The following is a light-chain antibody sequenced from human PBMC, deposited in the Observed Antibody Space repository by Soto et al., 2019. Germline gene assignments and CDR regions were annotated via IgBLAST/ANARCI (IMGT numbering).Light chain of an antibody. V-gene: IGKV3-20*01. CDR1: QSISSSY. CDR2: GAA. Sequence: EIVLTQSPGTLCLSPGERATLSCRASQSISSSYLAWYQQKPGQAPRLLIYGAASRATGIADRFSGSGSGTDFTLTISRLEPEDFAVYYCQQYGSPITFGQGTRLEI. J-gene: IGKJ5*01. CDR3: QQYGSPIT.